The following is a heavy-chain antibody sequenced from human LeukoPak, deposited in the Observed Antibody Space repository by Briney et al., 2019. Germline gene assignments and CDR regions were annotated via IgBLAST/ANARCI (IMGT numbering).Heavy chain of an antibody. V-gene: IGHV4-59*01. CDR3: ARISPLGRDYGMDV. D-gene: IGHD3-10*01. CDR2: IYYSGST. CDR1: GGSISSYY. J-gene: IGHJ6*02. Sequence: PSETLSLTCTVSGGSISSYYWSWIRQPTGKGLEWIGYIYYSGSTNYNPSLKSRVTISVDTSKNQFSLKLSSVTAADTAVYYCARISPLGRDYGMDVWGQGTTVTVSS.